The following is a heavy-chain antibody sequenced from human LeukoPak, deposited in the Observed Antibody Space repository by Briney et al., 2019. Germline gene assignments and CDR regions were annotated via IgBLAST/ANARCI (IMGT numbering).Heavy chain of an antibody. CDR2: IKQDGSEK. V-gene: IGHV3-7*01. J-gene: IGHJ4*02. CDR3: ATDLGSSRPNF. CDR1: GFSFSTYW. D-gene: IGHD6-13*01. Sequence: PGGSLRLSCAASGFSFSTYWMSWVRQAPGKGLEWVANIKQDGSEKYYVDSAKGRFTISRDNAKNSLYLQMNSLTAEDTAAYYCATDLGSSRPNFWGQGILVTVSS.